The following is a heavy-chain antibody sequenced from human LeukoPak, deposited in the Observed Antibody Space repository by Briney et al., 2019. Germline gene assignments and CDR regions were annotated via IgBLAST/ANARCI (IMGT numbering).Heavy chain of an antibody. CDR3: ARDASYGPGAVGY. Sequence: GGSLRLSCAASGFTFTSYAMSWVRQAPGKGLEWVSAVSGSGGTPYYADSVKGRFTISRDNAKNSLYLQMNSLRAEDTAVYYCARDASYGPGAVGYWGQGTLVTVSS. D-gene: IGHD5-18*01. J-gene: IGHJ4*02. V-gene: IGHV3-23*01. CDR1: GFTFTSYA. CDR2: VSGSGGTP.